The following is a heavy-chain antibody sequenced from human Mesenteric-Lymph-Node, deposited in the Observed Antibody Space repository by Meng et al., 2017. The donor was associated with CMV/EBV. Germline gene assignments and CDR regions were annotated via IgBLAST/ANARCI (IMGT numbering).Heavy chain of an antibody. D-gene: IGHD2-15*01. CDR3: ARRLSIGWFYDY. V-gene: IGHV4-39*01. CDR2: IDYAGST. CDR1: GDAISRGSYY. Sequence: VSGDAISRGSYYWDWIRQPPGKGLEWIGSIDYAGSTYYNPSLKSRVTISGDTSKNQFSLKLSSVSAADTAVYYCARRLSIGWFYDYWGQGTLVTVSS. J-gene: IGHJ4*02.